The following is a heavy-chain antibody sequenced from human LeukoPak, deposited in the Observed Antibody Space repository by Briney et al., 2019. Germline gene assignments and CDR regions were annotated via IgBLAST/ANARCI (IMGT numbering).Heavy chain of an antibody. CDR2: IYNSGST. CDR3: ACLTTADAFDI. CDR1: GGSISSSSYY. D-gene: IGHD3-22*01. Sequence: SETLSLTCTVSGGSISSSSYYWSWIRQPPGKGLEWIGYIYNSGSTNYNPSLKSRVTISVDTSKNQFSLKLSSVTAADTAVYYCACLTTADAFDIWGQGTMVTVSS. J-gene: IGHJ3*02. V-gene: IGHV4-61*01.